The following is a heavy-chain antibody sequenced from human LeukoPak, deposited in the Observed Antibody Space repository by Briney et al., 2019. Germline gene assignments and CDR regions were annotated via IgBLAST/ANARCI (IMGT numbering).Heavy chain of an antibody. D-gene: IGHD6-19*01. CDR3: ARDSSGWFGLLESYGYYFDY. J-gene: IGHJ4*02. CDR2: INPNSGGT. CDR1: GNSFSSYY. V-gene: IGHV1-2*02. Sequence: GASVKVSCKASGNSFSSYYMHWVRQAPGQGLEWMGWINPNSGGTNYAQKFQGRVTMTRDTSISTAYMELSRLRSDDTAVYYCARDSSGWFGLLESYGYYFDYWGQGTLVTVSS.